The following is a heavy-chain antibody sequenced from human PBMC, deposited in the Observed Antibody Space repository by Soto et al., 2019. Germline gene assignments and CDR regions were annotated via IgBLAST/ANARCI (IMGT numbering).Heavy chain of an antibody. D-gene: IGHD6-19*01. CDR2: ISAYNGNT. CDR3: ARYGSGWYYYYYGMDV. V-gene: IGHV1-18*01. Sequence: QVQLVQSGAEVKKPGASVKVSCKASGYTFTSYGISWVRQAPGQGLEWMGWISAYNGNTNYAQKLQGRVTMTTDTXKXXAYMELRSLRSDDTAVYYCARYGSGWYYYYYGMDVWGQGTTVTVSS. CDR1: GYTFTSYG. J-gene: IGHJ6*02.